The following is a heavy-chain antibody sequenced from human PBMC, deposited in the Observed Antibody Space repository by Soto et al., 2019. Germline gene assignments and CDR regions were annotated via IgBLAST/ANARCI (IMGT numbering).Heavy chain of an antibody. CDR3: AKDGYVLRFLEWLY. D-gene: IGHD3-3*01. Sequence: ESLKISCAASGFTFSSYAMSWVRQAPGKGLEWVSAISGSGGSTYYADSVKGRFTISRDNSKNTLYLQMNSLRAEDTAVYYCAKDGYVLRFLEWLYWGQGTLVTVSS. CDR2: ISGSGGST. CDR1: GFTFSSYA. V-gene: IGHV3-23*01. J-gene: IGHJ4*02.